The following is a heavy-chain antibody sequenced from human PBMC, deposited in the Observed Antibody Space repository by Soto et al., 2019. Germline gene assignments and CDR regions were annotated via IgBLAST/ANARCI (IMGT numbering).Heavy chain of an antibody. Sequence: QVQLVQSGAEVKKPGSSVKVSCKASGGTFSSYAISWVRQAPGQGLEWMGGIIPIFGTANYAQKFRGRVTITADESTSTAYMEPSSLRSEDTAVYYCARAIVGATLERPRVFDYWGQGTLVTVSS. J-gene: IGHJ4*02. CDR2: IIPIFGTA. D-gene: IGHD1-26*01. V-gene: IGHV1-69*01. CDR1: GGTFSSYA. CDR3: ARAIVGATLERPRVFDY.